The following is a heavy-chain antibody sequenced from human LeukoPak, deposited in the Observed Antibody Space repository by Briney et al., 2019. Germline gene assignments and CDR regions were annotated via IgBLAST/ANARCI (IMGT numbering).Heavy chain of an antibody. J-gene: IGHJ6*02. CDR2: IYYSGST. D-gene: IGHD1/OR15-1a*01. V-gene: IGHV4-39*01. Sequence: SETLSLTCIVSGGSISSSSYYWGWIRQPPGKGLEWIGSIYYSGSTYYNPSLKSRVTISVDTSKNQFSLKLSSVTAADTAVYYCSGGTDYYYYGMDVWGQGTTVTVSS. CDR3: SGGTDYYYYGMDV. CDR1: GGSISSSSYY.